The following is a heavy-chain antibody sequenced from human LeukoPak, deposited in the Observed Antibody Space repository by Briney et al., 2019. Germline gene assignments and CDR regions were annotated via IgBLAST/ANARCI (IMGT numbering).Heavy chain of an antibody. J-gene: IGHJ5*02. Sequence: SGSLSLTCAVSGGSISSSKWWSWVRQPPGKGLEWIGETYHTGSTNYNPSLKSRVTISVDKSKDQLSLKLTSVTAADTAVYYCARQWELRGWFDPWGQGTLVTVSS. CDR3: ARQWELRGWFDP. D-gene: IGHD1-26*01. CDR1: GGSISSSKW. CDR2: TYHTGST. V-gene: IGHV4-4*02.